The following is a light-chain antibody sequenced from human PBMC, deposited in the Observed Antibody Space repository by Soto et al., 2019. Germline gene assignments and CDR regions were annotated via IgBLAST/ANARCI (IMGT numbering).Light chain of an antibody. CDR3: MQTIQLPWT. CDR2: GVS. Sequence: EIVITQITLSLSVTHGKTVSISSKSSQRLLHSDRKTYFYWYLQKPGQPPQLLIYGVSSRFSGMPDRFSGRGSGTDFTLKIGRVEAEAVGIYYCMQTIQLPWTLGQGTKVDIK. V-gene: IGKV2D-29*01. CDR1: QRLLHSDRKTY. J-gene: IGKJ1*01.